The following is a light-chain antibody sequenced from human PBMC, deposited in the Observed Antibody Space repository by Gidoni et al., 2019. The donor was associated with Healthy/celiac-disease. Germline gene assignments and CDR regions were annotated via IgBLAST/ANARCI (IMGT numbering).Light chain of an antibody. CDR1: QGISSY. Sequence: IQLTLPLSSLSASVGDRVTITCGVSQGISSYLNWYRQKPGQVPKLLIYSASNLASGVPSRFSGSGSGTDFTLTISSLEPEDVATYYGQRTCNSPLFTFGGGTKVDIK. CDR3: QRTCNSPLFT. V-gene: IGKV1-27*01. CDR2: SAS. J-gene: IGKJ3*01.